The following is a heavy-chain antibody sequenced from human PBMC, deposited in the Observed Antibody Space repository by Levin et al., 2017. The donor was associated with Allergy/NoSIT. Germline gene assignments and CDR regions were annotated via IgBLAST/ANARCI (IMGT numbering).Heavy chain of an antibody. V-gene: IGHV3-21*01. CDR1: GFIFSDHT. Sequence: GESLKISCVASGFIFSDHTMNWVRQAPGKGLEWVSSVSGIATYIYYADSVRGRFTISRDNAKNSLYLQMNSLRSEDTAVYYCARRDVGSTWHVDFWGQGTLVTVSS. CDR3: ARRDVGSTWHVDF. J-gene: IGHJ4*02. D-gene: IGHD6-13*01. CDR2: VSGIATYI.